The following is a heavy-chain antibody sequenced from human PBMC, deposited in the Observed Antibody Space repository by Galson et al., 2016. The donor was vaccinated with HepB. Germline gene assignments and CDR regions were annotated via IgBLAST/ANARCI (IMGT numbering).Heavy chain of an antibody. J-gene: IGHJ4*02. Sequence: QSGAEVKKPGESLKISCKGSGSDFTTYWIVWVRQMPGKGLEKMEIIYPGDSDSRYSPSFEGQVTMSVDKSINTAYLQWNSLKASDTGIYYCARLTYADTGVDLWGQGTLLTVSS. CDR1: GSDFTTYW. V-gene: IGHV5-51*01. D-gene: IGHD1-14*01. CDR3: ARLTYADTGVDL. CDR2: IYPGDSDS.